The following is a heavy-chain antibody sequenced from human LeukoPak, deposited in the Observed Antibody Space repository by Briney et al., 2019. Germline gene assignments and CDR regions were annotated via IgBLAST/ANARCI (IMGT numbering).Heavy chain of an antibody. D-gene: IGHD1-26*01. CDR2: IKGDESAK. CDR3: ARDVGGSLDY. J-gene: IGHJ4*02. CDR1: GFTFRSYW. V-gene: IGHV3-7*01. Sequence: GGSLRLSCAASGFTFRSYWMAWVRQAPGKGLEWVANIKGDESAKHQADPVKGRFTISRDNAQNLLYLQMSSLRGEDTAVYYCARDVGGSLDYWGQGTLVTVSS.